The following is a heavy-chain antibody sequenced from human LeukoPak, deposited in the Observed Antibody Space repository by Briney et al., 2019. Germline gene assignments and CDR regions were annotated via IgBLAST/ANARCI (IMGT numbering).Heavy chain of an antibody. J-gene: IGHJ4*02. CDR1: VFTFSSYA. D-gene: IGHD6-19*01. V-gene: IGHV3-23*01. CDR3: EKDSRATRIAVAGNPDY. Sequence: GGSLRLSCAASVFTFSSYAMSWVRQAPGKGLEWVSAISGSGGSTYYADSVKGRFTISKDNSKNTLYLQMNRLRAEDTAVYYCEKDSRATRIAVAGNPDYWGQGTLVTVSS. CDR2: ISGSGGST.